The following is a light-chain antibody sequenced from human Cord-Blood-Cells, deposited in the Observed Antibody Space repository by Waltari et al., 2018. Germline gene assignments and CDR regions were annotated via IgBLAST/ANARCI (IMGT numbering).Light chain of an antibody. CDR2: DVS. CDR3: SSYTSSSTSLYV. J-gene: IGLJ1*01. CDR1: SLDGGGYNC. V-gene: IGLV2-14*01. Sequence: QSALTQPASVSGSPGQSITIPCTRTSLDGGGYNCVPRYPQHPGKAPKLMIYDVSKRPSGVSQRFSGPKSGNTASLTITGLQAEDEADYYCSSYTSSSTSLYVFGTGTKVTVL.